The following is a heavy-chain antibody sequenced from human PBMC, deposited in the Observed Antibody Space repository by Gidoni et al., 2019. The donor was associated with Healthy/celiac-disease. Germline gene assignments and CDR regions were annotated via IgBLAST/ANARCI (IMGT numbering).Heavy chain of an antibody. J-gene: IGHJ4*02. Sequence: QVQLVQSGAEVKKPGASVKVSCKASGYNFTSYARHWVRQAPGQRLEWMGWINDGNGNTKYSQKFQGRVTITRDTSASTAYMELSSLRSEDTAVYYCARVGALPKGFDYWGQGTLVTVSS. CDR3: ARVGALPKGFDY. CDR1: GYNFTSYA. V-gene: IGHV1-3*01. CDR2: INDGNGNT. D-gene: IGHD2-21*02.